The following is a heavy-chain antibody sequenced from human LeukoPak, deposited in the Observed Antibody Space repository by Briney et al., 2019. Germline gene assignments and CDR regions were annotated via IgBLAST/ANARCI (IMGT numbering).Heavy chain of an antibody. J-gene: IGHJ4*02. V-gene: IGHV1-8*01. D-gene: IGHD2-2*01. Sequence: GASVKVSCKASGYTFTSYDINWVRQATGQGLEWMGWMNPNSGNTGYAQKFQGRVTMTEDTSTDTAYMELSSLRSEDTAVYYCATDLQYQLPEGTAIDYWGQGTLVTVSS. CDR3: ATDLQYQLPEGTAIDY. CDR1: GYTFTSYD. CDR2: MNPNSGNT.